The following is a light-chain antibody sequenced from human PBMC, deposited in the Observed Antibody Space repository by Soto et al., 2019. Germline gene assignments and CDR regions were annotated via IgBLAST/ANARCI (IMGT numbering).Light chain of an antibody. CDR3: QQYNSWPPWT. CDR2: DES. CDR1: QSVSNN. V-gene: IGKV3-15*01. J-gene: IGKJ1*01. Sequence: ILMTQSPATLSVSPGQRATLSCRASQSVSNNLAWYQKKPGQAPRLLIYDESTRATGIPARFSGSGTGTDFTHTSRGLQCEDFAVFYCQQYNSWPPWTFRRGTKVEIK.